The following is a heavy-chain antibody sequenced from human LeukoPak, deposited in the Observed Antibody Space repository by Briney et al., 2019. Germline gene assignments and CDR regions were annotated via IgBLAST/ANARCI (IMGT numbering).Heavy chain of an antibody. Sequence: EASVKVSCKASGYTFTSYDINWVRQATGQGLEWMGWMNPNSGNSGFALKFQGRVTMTRSTSISTAYMELSSLRAEDTALYYCAKDMSSGWYYFDYWGQGTLVTVSS. J-gene: IGHJ4*02. CDR3: AKDMSSGWYYFDY. V-gene: IGHV1-8*01. CDR1: GYTFTSYD. D-gene: IGHD6-19*01. CDR2: MNPNSGNS.